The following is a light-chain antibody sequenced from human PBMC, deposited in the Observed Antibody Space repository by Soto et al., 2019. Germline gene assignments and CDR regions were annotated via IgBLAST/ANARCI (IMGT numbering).Light chain of an antibody. Sequence: EIVLTQSPGTLSLSPGERATLSCRASQSVSSSYLAWFQQKPGQAPRLLMNDVSTRVTGFPDRFSGSGSETDFTLTISRLEPEDFAVYYCQHYGDSPSFGGGTKVDI. J-gene: IGKJ4*01. CDR1: QSVSSSY. CDR2: DVS. CDR3: QHYGDSPS. V-gene: IGKV3-20*01.